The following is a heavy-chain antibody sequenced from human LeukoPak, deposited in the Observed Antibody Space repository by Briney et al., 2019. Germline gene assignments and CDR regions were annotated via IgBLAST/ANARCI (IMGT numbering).Heavy chain of an antibody. J-gene: IGHJ4*02. CDR2: INPNSGGT. Sequence: ASLKVSCKASGYTFTHYFIHWVRQAPGQGLEWMGWINPNSGGTNYAQIFQGRVTMTRDTSISTAFMELNRLRSDDTAVYYFARDSSSVTTPYFDYWAQGTPVTVPS. CDR1: GYTFTHYF. D-gene: IGHD4-11*01. V-gene: IGHV1-2*02. CDR3: ARDSSSVTTPYFDY.